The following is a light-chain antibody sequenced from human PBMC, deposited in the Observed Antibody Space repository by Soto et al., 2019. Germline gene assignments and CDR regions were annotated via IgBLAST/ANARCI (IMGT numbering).Light chain of an antibody. CDR1: QGINSA. Sequence: AIQLTQSPSSLSASVGARVTITCRARQGINSALAWYQQKPGKAPKLLIYDAASLERGVPSRFTGSGSGTDFTLTISSLQPEDLATYYCHQFTSYPLTFGGGTKVEIK. CDR2: DAA. J-gene: IGKJ4*02. V-gene: IGKV1-13*02. CDR3: HQFTSYPLT.